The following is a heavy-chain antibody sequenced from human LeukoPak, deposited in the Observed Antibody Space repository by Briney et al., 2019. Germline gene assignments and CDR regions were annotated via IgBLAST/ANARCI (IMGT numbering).Heavy chain of an antibody. D-gene: IGHD3-22*01. Sequence: ASVKVSCKASGYTFTGHYMHWVRQAPGQGLEWMGWVNPNSGGTNYAQKFQGRVTMTRDTSISTAYMELSRLRSDDTAVYYCARDLLTPSPTYYYDSSGYLFDYWGQGTLVTVSS. V-gene: IGHV1-2*02. J-gene: IGHJ4*02. CDR2: VNPNSGGT. CDR1: GYTFTGHY. CDR3: ARDLLTPSPTYYYDSSGYLFDY.